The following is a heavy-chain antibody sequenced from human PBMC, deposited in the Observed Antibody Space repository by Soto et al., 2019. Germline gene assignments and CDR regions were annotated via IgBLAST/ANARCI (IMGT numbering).Heavy chain of an antibody. Sequence: SVSNAWMNWVRQAPGKGLEWVGRIKSKTDGGTTDYAAPVKGRFTISRDDSKNTLYLQMNSLKTEDTAVYYCTTEYYYDSSGYSIMDAFDIWGQGTMVTVS. D-gene: IGHD3-22*01. CDR1: SVSNAW. CDR3: TTEYYYDSSGYSIMDAFDI. J-gene: IGHJ3*02. V-gene: IGHV3-15*07. CDR2: IKSKTDGGTT.